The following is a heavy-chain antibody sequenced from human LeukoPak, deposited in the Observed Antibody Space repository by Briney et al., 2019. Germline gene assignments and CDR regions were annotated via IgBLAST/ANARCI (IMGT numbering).Heavy chain of an antibody. J-gene: IGHJ4*02. V-gene: IGHV1-3*01. Sequence: ASVKVSCKASGYTFTYYTMHWLRQAPGQRLDWMGWINGGSGNTKYSPEFQGRMTITRDTSASTAYMELSSLRSEDTAVYYCANPRYDSSGYYYVDWGQGTLVTVSS. CDR1: GYTFTYYT. CDR3: ANPRYDSSGYYYVD. CDR2: INGGSGNT. D-gene: IGHD3-22*01.